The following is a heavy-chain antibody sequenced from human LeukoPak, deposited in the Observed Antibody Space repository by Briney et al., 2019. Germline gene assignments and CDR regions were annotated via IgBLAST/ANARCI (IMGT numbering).Heavy chain of an antibody. CDR2: IYYSGST. Sequence: PSETLSLTCTVSGGSISSGDYYWSWIRQPPGKGLEWIGYIYYSGSTYYNPSLKSRVTISVDTSKNQFSLKLSSVTAADTAVYYCARGPLGYCSGGSCYGGNWFDPWGQGTLVTVSS. J-gene: IGHJ5*02. V-gene: IGHV4-30-4*01. CDR1: GGSISSGDYY. D-gene: IGHD2-15*01. CDR3: ARGPLGYCSGGSCYGGNWFDP.